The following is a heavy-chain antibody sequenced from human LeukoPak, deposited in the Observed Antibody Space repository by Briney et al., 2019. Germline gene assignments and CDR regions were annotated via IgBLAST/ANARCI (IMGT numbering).Heavy chain of an antibody. Sequence: GASVKVSCKASGYTFSGYYVHWVRQAPGQGLEWMGRIKPNDGDTKYAQKFQGRVTMTRDTSISTAYMELSSLRSDDTAVYYCASPASRDGYNEGGNYWGQGTLVTVSS. CDR2: IKPNDGDT. CDR1: GYTFSGYY. D-gene: IGHD5-24*01. V-gene: IGHV1-2*06. CDR3: ASPASRDGYNEGGNY. J-gene: IGHJ4*02.